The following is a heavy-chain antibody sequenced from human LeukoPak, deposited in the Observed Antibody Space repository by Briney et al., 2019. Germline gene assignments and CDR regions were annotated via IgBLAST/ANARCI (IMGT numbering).Heavy chain of an antibody. D-gene: IGHD2-21*02. CDR2: MNPYTGNT. CDR1: GYTFTSYD. Sequence: ASVKVSCKASGYTFTSYDINWVRQATGQGLEWMGWMNPYTGNTGYAQKFQGRVTMTRDTSISTAYMELSSLISEDTAVYYCARSLAYGDCYHTPDYWGQGSLVTVSS. V-gene: IGHV1-8*01. CDR3: ARSLAYGDCYHTPDY. J-gene: IGHJ4*02.